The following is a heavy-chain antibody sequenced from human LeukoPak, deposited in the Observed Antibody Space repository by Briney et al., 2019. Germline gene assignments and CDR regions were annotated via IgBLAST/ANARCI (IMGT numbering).Heavy chain of an antibody. CDR2: ISSSSSYI. D-gene: IGHD2-2*01. V-gene: IGHV3-21*01. J-gene: IGHJ6*03. CDR1: GFTFSSYS. CDR3: ARYCSSTSCVGYYYMDV. Sequence: PGGSLRLSCAASGFTFSSYSMNWVRQAPGKGLEWVSSISSSSSYIYYADSVKGRFTISRDNAKNSLYLQMNSLRAEDTAVYYCARYCSSTSCVGYYYMDVWGKGTTVAVSS.